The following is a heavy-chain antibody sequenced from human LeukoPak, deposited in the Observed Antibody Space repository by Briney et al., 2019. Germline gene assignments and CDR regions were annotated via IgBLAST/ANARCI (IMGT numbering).Heavy chain of an antibody. CDR1: GFSFSMYN. D-gene: IGHD2-2*01. CDR2: ISGSGDIK. CDR3: ARDECSGSGCYAPSWYIDL. Sequence: GGSLRLSCVGSGFSFSMYNTNWVRQAPGKGLEWISYISGSGDIKNYADSVKGRFSVSRDNAKNSLYLQLDSLRAEDTAVFYCARDECSGSGCYAPSWYIDLWGRGTPVTVFS. V-gene: IGHV3-48*01. J-gene: IGHJ2*01.